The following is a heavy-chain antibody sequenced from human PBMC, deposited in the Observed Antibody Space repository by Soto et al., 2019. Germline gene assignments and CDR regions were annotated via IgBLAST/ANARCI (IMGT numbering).Heavy chain of an antibody. V-gene: IGHV3-23*01. CDR1: GFTFSSYA. D-gene: IGHD6-19*01. Sequence: GGSLRLSCAASGFTFSSYAMSWVRQAPGKGLEWVSAISGSGGSTYYADSVKGRFTISRDNSKNTLYLQMNSLRAEDTAVYYCAKSRPGGQYSSGWYLQLYFDYWGQGTLVTVSS. J-gene: IGHJ4*02. CDR3: AKSRPGGQYSSGWYLQLYFDY. CDR2: ISGSGGST.